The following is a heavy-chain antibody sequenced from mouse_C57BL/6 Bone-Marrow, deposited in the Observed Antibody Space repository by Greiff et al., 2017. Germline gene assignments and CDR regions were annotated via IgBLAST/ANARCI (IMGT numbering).Heavy chain of an antibody. D-gene: IGHD1-1*01. CDR3: ATTVVAYWYFDV. V-gene: IGHV5-17*01. J-gene: IGHJ1*03. Sequence: EVQGVASGGGLVKPGGSLKLSCAASGFTFSDSGMHWVRQAPEKGLEWVAYISSGSSTIYYADTVKGRFTISRDNVKNTLFLQMTSLRSDDTAMYYCATTVVAYWYFDVWGTGTTVTVSS. CDR1: GFTFSDSG. CDR2: ISSGSSTI.